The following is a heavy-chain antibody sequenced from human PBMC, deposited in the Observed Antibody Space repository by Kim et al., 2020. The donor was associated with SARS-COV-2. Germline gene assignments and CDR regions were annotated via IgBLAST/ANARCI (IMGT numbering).Heavy chain of an antibody. CDR2: IKQDGSEK. J-gene: IGHJ4*02. CDR3: ARAFTSSWSGLFDY. CDR1: GFTFSSHR. V-gene: IGHV3-7*01. D-gene: IGHD6-13*01. Sequence: GGSLRLSCAASGFTFSSHRMSWVRQAPGKGLEWVANIKQDGSEKNYVDSVKGRFTISRDNAKNSLYLHMNSLRAEDTAVYYCARAFTSSWSGLFDYWGQG.